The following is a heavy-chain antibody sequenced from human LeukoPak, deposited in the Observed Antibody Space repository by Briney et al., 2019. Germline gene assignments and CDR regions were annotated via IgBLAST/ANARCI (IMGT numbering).Heavy chain of an antibody. V-gene: IGHV4-30-4*01. CDR3: ARGRSGYDHLDY. CDR1: GGTFSSGDYY. Sequence: SETLSLACTVSGGTFSSGDYYWSWIRQPPGQGLEWIGYISYIGLTSYSPSLKSRVTISVDASRNQFSLKLNSVTAADSAVYYCARGRSGYDHLDYWGQGTLVTVSS. J-gene: IGHJ4*02. D-gene: IGHD5-12*01. CDR2: ISYIGLT.